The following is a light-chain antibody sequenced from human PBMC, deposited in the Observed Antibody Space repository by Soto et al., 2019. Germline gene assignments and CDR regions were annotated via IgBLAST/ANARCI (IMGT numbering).Light chain of an antibody. CDR3: SSFTGFSTV. CDR1: SSDIGASNF. V-gene: IGLV2-8*01. Sequence: QSALTQSPSAPGSPGQSVTISCTGTSSDIGASNFVSWYQQHPGKAPKLVIYEVTKRPSGVPDRFSGSKFGNTASLTVSGLQTEDEADYYCSSFTGFSTVFGSGTKVTVL. J-gene: IGLJ1*01. CDR2: EVT.